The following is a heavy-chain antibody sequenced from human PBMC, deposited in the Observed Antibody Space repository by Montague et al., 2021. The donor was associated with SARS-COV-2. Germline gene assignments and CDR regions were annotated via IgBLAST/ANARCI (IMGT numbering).Heavy chain of an antibody. CDR2: INHGGST. Sequence: SETLSLTCAVHGTSISGYYWNWIRQPPGKGLEWIGEINHGGSTNYSPSLKSRLTISADTSKNQFSLKLTSVAAADTAVYYCARLRDGVVPSHILGAGPYYSSYYLDVWGRGTTVTVSS. CDR3: ARLRDGVVPSHILGAGPYYSSYYLDV. J-gene: IGHJ6*03. D-gene: IGHD2-15*01. CDR1: GTSISGYY. V-gene: IGHV4-34*01.